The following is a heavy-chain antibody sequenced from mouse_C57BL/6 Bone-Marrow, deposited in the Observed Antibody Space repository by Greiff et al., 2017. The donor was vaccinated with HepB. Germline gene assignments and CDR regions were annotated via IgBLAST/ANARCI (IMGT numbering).Heavy chain of an antibody. J-gene: IGHJ2*01. V-gene: IGHV1-72*01. D-gene: IGHD2-4*01. CDR1: GYTFTSYW. CDR3: ARSYDYDVSFDY. Sequence: QVQLQQPGAELVKPGASVKLSCKASGYTFTSYWMHWVKQRPGRGLEGIGRIDPNSGGTKYNEKFKSKATLTVDKPSSTAYMQRSSLTSEDSAVYYCARSYDYDVSFDYWGQGTTLTVSS. CDR2: IDPNSGGT.